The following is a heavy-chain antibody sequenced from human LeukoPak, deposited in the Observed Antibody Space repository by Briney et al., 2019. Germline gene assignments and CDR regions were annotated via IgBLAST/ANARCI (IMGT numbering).Heavy chain of an antibody. V-gene: IGHV5-51*01. CDR1: GYSFTSYW. CDR3: ARRGVYCGGDCYTYNWFDP. Sequence: GESLKISCKGSGYSFTSYWIGWVRQMPGKGLEWMGIIYPGDSDTRYSPSFQGQVTISADKSICTAYLQWSSLKASDTAMYYCARRGVYCGGDCYTYNWFDPWGQGTLVTVSS. CDR2: IYPGDSDT. D-gene: IGHD2-21*02. J-gene: IGHJ5*02.